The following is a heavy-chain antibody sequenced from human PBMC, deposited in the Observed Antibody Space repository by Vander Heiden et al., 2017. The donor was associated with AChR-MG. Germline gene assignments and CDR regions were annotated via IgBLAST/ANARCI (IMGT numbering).Heavy chain of an antibody. V-gene: IGHV1-2*02. CDR1: GYTFTGYY. D-gene: IGHD6-13*01. Sequence: QVQLVQSGAEVKKPGASVKVSCKASGYTFTGYYMHWGRQAPGQGLEWMGWINPNSGGTNYAQKFQGRVTMTRDTSISTAYMELSRLRSDDTAVYYCARDLDSSSWLPPNDYWGQGTLVTVSS. CDR2: INPNSGGT. CDR3: ARDLDSSSWLPPNDY. J-gene: IGHJ4*02.